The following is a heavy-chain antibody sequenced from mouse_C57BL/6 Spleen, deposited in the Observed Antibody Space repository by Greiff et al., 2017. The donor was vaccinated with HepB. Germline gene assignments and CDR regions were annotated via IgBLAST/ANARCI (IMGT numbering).Heavy chain of an antibody. CDR3: AGNYPYYFDY. J-gene: IGHJ2*01. CDR2: IYPRSGNT. D-gene: IGHD2-1*01. Sequence: QVHVKQSGAELARPGASVKLSCKASGYTFTSYGISWVKQRTGQGLEWIGEIYPRSGNTYYNEKFKGKATLTADKSSSTAYMELRSLTSEDSAVYFCAGNYPYYFDYWGQGTTLTVSS. V-gene: IGHV1-81*01. CDR1: GYTFTSYG.